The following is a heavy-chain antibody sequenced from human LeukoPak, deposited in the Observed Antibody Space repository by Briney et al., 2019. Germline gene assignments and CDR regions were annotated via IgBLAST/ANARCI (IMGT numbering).Heavy chain of an antibody. CDR1: GYTFTSYG. Sequence: ASVKVSCKASGYTFTSYGISWVRQAPGQGLEWMGWISAYNGNTNYAQKLQGRVTMTTDTSTSTAYMELRSLRSDDTAVYYCAREGTYYDFWSGYYFDYWGQGTLVTVSS. CDR2: ISAYNGNT. J-gene: IGHJ4*02. D-gene: IGHD3-3*01. V-gene: IGHV1-18*01. CDR3: AREGTYYDFWSGYYFDY.